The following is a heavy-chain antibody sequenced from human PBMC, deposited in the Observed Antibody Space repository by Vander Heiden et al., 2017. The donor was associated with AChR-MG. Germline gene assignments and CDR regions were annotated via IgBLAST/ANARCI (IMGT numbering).Heavy chain of an antibody. V-gene: IGHV3-15*01. CDR3: TTPEEYSSGSFDY. CDR1: GFTFGNAW. CDR2: IKSKTDGGTT. Sequence: EVQLVESGGGLVKPGGSLRLSCAASGFTFGNAWMSWVRQAPGKGLEWVGRIKSKTDGGTTDYAAPVKGRFTISRDDSKNTLYLQMNSLKTEDTAVYYCTTPEEYSSGSFDYWGQGTLVTVSS. J-gene: IGHJ4*02. D-gene: IGHD6-19*01.